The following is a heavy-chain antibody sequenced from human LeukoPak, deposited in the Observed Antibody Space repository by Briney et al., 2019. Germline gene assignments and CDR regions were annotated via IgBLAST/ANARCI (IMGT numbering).Heavy chain of an antibody. CDR3: AKVGGSGWENWFDP. V-gene: IGHV3-9*01. CDR1: GFTFDDYA. J-gene: IGHJ5*02. Sequence: PGGSLRLSCAASGFTFDDYAMHWVRQAPGKGLEWVSGISWNSGSIGYADSVEGRFTISRDNAKNSLYLQMNSLRAEDTALYYCAKVGGSGWENWFDPWGQGTLVTVSS. D-gene: IGHD6-19*01. CDR2: ISWNSGSI.